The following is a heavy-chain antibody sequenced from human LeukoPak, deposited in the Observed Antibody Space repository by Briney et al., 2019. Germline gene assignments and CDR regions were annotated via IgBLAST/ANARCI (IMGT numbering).Heavy chain of an antibody. CDR2: IYTSGRT. D-gene: IGHD5-12*01. J-gene: IGHJ4*02. Sequence: PSETLSLTCTVSGGSISSYYWSWIRQPAGKGLEWIGRIYTSGRTNYNPSLKSRVTMSVDTSKNQFSLKLSSVTAADTAVYYCARVSSYGGYEYFDYWGQGTLDTVSS. V-gene: IGHV4-4*07. CDR1: GGSISSYY. CDR3: ARVSSYGGYEYFDY.